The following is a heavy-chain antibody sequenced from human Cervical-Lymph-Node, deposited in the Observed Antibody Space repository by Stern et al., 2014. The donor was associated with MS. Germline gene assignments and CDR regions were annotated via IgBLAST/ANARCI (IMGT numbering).Heavy chain of an antibody. CDR2: HFLKGQK. CDR3: ARILYDGAYRGDY. D-gene: IGHD3-10*01. J-gene: IGHJ4*02. V-gene: IGHV2-26*01. Sequence: VTLKESGPVLVKPTETLMLTCTVSGFSLSNARMGVSWIRQPPGKALEWLVPHFLKGQKYSSTSLKSRLTISKDTSKSQVVRTMTNMDPVDTATYFCARILYDGAYRGDYWGQGTLVTVSS. CDR1: GFSLSNARMG.